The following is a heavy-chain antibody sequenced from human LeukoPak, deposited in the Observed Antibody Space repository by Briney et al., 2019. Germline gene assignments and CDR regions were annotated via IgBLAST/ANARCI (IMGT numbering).Heavy chain of an antibody. CDR2: IYHSGST. CDR3: ARQLYYYGSGTGWFDP. J-gene: IGHJ5*02. D-gene: IGHD3-10*01. V-gene: IGHV4-30-2*01. Sequence: SETLSLTCAVSGGSIGSGGYSWSWIRQPPGKGLEWIGYIYHSGSTYYNPSLKSRVTISVDRSKNQFSLKLSSVTAADTAVCYCARQLYYYGSGTGWFDPWGQGTLVTVSS. CDR1: GGSIGSGGYS.